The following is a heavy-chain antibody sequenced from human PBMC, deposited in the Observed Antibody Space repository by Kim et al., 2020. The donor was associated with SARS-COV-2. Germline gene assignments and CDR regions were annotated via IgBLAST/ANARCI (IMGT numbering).Heavy chain of an antibody. J-gene: IGHJ4*02. CDR1: GFTFRTYA. D-gene: IGHD1-26*01. V-gene: IGHV3-23*01. CDR2: IGPTGTTT. Sequence: GGSLRLSCAASGFTFRTYAMSWVRQAPGKGLEWVSIIGPTGTTTYYADSVKGRFTISRDNSKNTLYLQVNSLRAEDTAVYFCAKHPPSGNFDYWGQGTLVTVSS. CDR3: AKHPPSGNFDY.